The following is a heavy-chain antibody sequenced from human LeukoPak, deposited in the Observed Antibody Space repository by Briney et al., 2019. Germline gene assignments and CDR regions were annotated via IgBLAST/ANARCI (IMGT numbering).Heavy chain of an antibody. CDR3: ARVPWGVEFDP. J-gene: IGHJ5*02. V-gene: IGHV1-8*01. CDR2: MNPNSGNT. Sequence: ASVKVSCKASGYTFTSYDINWVRQATGQGPEWMGWMNPNSGNTGYAQKFQGRVTMTRNTSISTAYIELSSLRSEDTAVYYCARVPWGVEFDPWGQGTLVTVSS. CDR1: GYTFTSYD. D-gene: IGHD3-10*01.